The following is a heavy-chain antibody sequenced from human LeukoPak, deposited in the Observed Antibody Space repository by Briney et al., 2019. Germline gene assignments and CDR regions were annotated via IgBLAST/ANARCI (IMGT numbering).Heavy chain of an antibody. CDR2: IYYSGTT. Sequence: ASETLSLTCTVSGGSISSYYWSWIRQPPGKGLEWIGYIYYSGTTNYNPSLKSRVTISVDTSKNQFSLKLSSVTAADTAVYYCAREDYCSGGSCYSGCFQHWGQGTLVTVSS. V-gene: IGHV4-59*01. CDR1: GGSISSYY. J-gene: IGHJ1*01. CDR3: AREDYCSGGSCYSGCFQH. D-gene: IGHD2-15*01.